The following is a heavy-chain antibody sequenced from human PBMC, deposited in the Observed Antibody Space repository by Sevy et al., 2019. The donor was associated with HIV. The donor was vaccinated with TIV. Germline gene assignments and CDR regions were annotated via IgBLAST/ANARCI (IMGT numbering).Heavy chain of an antibody. CDR1: GFTFSNYA. V-gene: IGHV3-33*01. Sequence: GGSLRLSCAATGFTFSNYAMHWVRQAPGKGMEWVAIIWSDGAYQYHGDSVKGRFTISRDNSKKTLYLQMNNVGVEDTAGDYCARGGYYYDNAADYALDSWGQGTLVTVSS. CDR3: ARGGYYYDNAADYALDS. D-gene: IGHD3-22*01. J-gene: IGHJ4*02. CDR2: IWSDGAYQ.